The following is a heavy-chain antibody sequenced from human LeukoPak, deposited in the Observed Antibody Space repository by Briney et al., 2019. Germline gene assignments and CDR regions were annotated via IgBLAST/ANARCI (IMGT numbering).Heavy chain of an antibody. CDR1: GFTFTNAW. CDR3: TRGAGGN. CDR2: VKSKTDGGTT. D-gene: IGHD1-26*01. Sequence: GGSLRLSCAASGFTFTNAWMSWVRQATGKGLEWVGRVKSKTDGGTTDYAAPVNGRFTISRDDSKNTLYLQMNSLKTEDTAVYYCTRGAGGNWGQGALVTVPS. V-gene: IGHV3-15*01. J-gene: IGHJ4*02.